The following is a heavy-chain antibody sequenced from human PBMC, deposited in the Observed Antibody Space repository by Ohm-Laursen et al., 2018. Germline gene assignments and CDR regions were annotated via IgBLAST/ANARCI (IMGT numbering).Heavy chain of an antibody. Sequence: SDTLSLTCTVSGGSISFSNYHWGWIRQPPGKNLEWIGNIYYSGSTYYNPSLKSRVTISVDTSKNQFSLKLSSVTAADTAMYYCARDEPPNYYDSSGYYYRRYFQHWGQGTLVTVSS. D-gene: IGHD3-22*01. CDR3: ARDEPPNYYDSSGYYYRRYFQH. CDR2: IYYSGST. V-gene: IGHV4-39*07. CDR1: GGSISFSNYH. J-gene: IGHJ1*01.